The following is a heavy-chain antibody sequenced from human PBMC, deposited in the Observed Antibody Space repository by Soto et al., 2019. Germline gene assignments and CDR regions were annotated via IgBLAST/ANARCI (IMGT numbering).Heavy chain of an antibody. CDR1: GYTFTSYA. V-gene: IGHV1-3*01. CDR3: ARGPGGPDGPGDY. CDR2: INAGNGNT. Sequence: QVQLVQSGAEVKKPGASVKVSCKASGYTFTSYAMHWVRQASGQRLEWMGWINAGNGNTKYSQKFQGRVTITRDTPASTAYMELSSLRSEDTAVYYGARGPGGPDGPGDYWGQGTLVTVSS. J-gene: IGHJ4*02. D-gene: IGHD2-15*01.